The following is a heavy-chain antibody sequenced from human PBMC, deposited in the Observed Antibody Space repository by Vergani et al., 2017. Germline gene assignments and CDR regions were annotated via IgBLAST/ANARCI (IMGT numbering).Heavy chain of an antibody. CDR3: AMTGRIRGDAFDI. CDR1: GGSISSSSYY. Sequence: QLQLQESGPGLVKPSETLSLTCTVSGGSISSSSYYWGWIRQPPGKGLEWIGSIYYSGSTYYNPSLKSRVTISVDTSKNQFSLKLSSVTAAETAVYYCAMTGRIRGDAFDIWGQGTMVTVSS. V-gene: IGHV4-39*01. D-gene: IGHD3-10*01. CDR2: IYYSGST. J-gene: IGHJ3*02.